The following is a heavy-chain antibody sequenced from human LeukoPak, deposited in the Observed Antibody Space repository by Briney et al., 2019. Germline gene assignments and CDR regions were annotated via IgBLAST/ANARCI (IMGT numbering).Heavy chain of an antibody. CDR3: ARGSPSALRGVILISFDY. Sequence: SVKVSCKASGGTFSGYAISWVREAPGQGLEWMGGISPIFGTANYAQKFQGRVTITADESTSTAYMELSSLRSEDTAVYYCARGSPSALRGVILISFDYWGQGTLVSVSS. D-gene: IGHD3-10*01. CDR2: ISPIFGTA. CDR1: GGTFSGYA. V-gene: IGHV1-69*13. J-gene: IGHJ4*02.